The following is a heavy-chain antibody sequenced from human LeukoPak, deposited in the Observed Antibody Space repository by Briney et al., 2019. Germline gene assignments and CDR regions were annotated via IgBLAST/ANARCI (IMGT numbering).Heavy chain of an antibody. CDR3: AKCDDFWSGGVDY. CDR1: GFTFSSYA. D-gene: IGHD3-3*01. V-gene: IGHV3-23*01. J-gene: IGHJ4*02. Sequence: GGSLRLSCAASGFTFSSYAMSWVRQAPGKGLEWVSAISGSGSSTYYADSVKGRFTISRDNSKNTLYLQMNSLRAEDTALYYCAKCDDFWSGGVDYWGQGTLVTVSS. CDR2: ISGSGSST.